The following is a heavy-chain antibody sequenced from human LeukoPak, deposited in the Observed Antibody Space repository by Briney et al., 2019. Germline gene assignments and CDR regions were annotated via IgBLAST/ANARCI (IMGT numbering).Heavy chain of an antibody. J-gene: IGHJ4*02. CDR1: GGSISSYY. CDR3: AREIESYSSYDY. D-gene: IGHD5-18*01. Sequence: SETLSLTCTVSGGSISSYYWSWIRQPPGKGLEWIGYIYYSGSTNYNPSLKSRVTISVDTSKNQFSLKLSSVTAADTAVYYCAREIESYSSYDYWGQGTLVTVSS. CDR2: IYYSGST. V-gene: IGHV4-59*01.